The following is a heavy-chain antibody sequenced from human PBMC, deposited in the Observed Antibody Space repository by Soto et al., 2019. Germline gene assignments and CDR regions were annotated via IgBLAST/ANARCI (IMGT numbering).Heavy chain of an antibody. CDR3: AREWGFHGYFDS. J-gene: IGHJ4*02. V-gene: IGHV1-18*01. D-gene: IGHD3-16*01. Sequence: QVQLVQSGAEVKKPGASVKVSCKASGYTFTSYGISLVRQSPVQGLEWMGWISAYNGNTNYAQKLQGRVTMTTDTSTSTAYRELRSLRSDDTAVYYCAREWGFHGYFDSWGQGTLVTVSS. CDR2: ISAYNGNT. CDR1: GYTFTSYG.